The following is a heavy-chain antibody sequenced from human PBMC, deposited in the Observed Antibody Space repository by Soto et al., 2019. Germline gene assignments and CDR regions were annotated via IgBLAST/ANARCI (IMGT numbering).Heavy chain of an antibody. CDR3: ERDPVSLDD. CDR2: INTDNGIT. D-gene: IGHD3-16*01. CDR1: LYTFTRYH. Sequence: VKVSCKASLYTFTRYHKNSVREPEGHVIEWMGIINTDNGITNNAQNSEGRVTMTRYTSTRTVYMELSSMRSYDTAVYYSERDPVSLDDWGQGTPVTVSS. V-gene: IGHV1-46*01. J-gene: IGHJ4*02.